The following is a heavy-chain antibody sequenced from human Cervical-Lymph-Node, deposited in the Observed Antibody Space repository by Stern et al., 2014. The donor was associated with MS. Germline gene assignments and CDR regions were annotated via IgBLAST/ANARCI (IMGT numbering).Heavy chain of an antibody. V-gene: IGHV3-33*01. Sequence: VQLVESGGGVVQPGRSLRLSCAASGFTFSSSGMHWVRQAPGKGLEWLAIIWYDRSNRYYADSVKGRFTISRDNSKNTLYLQMNSLRAEDTAVYYCAREGGNTAEYFQHWGQGTLVTVSS. CDR3: AREGGNTAEYFQH. D-gene: IGHD4-23*01. CDR2: IWYDRSNR. J-gene: IGHJ1*01. CDR1: GFTFSSSG.